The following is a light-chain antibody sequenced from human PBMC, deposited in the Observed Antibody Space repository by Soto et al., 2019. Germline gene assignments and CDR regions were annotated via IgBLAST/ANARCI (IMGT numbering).Light chain of an antibody. CDR2: GAS. J-gene: IGKJ4*01. Sequence: ESVLTQSPGTLSLSPGERATLSCRASQSVRSNSLAWYQQKPGQAPRLLIYGASSRATCIPDRFSDSGSGTDFTLTSSSLEPDDFAVYYCQQYGRSPLTFGGGTKVEIK. V-gene: IGKV3-20*01. CDR1: QSVRSNS. CDR3: QQYGRSPLT.